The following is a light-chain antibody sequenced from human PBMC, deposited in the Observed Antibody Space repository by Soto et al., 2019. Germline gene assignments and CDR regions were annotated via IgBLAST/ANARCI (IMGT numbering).Light chain of an antibody. J-gene: IGLJ2*01. V-gene: IGLV2-8*01. CDR1: SSDVGGYNY. CDR2: EVS. Sequence: QSALTQPPSASGSPGQSVTISCTGTSSDVGGYNYVSWYQQHPDKAPKLMIYEVSKRPSGVPDRFSGSKSGNTASLTVSGLQAEDEADYYCSSYGGNNNLVFGGGTKLTVL. CDR3: SSYGGNNNLV.